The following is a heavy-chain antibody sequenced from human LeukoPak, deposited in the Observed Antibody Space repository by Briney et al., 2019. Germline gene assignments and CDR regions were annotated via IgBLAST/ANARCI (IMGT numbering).Heavy chain of an antibody. CDR3: AAVGIGCSGGSCYSSPGPPWFDP. D-gene: IGHD2-15*01. Sequence: GASVKVSCKASGYTFTNYAMHWVRQAPGQRLEWMGWINAGNGNTKYSQKFQGRVTITRDTSASTAYMELSSLRSEDTAVYYCAAVGIGCSGGSCYSSPGPPWFDPWGQGTLVTVSS. CDR2: INAGNGNT. V-gene: IGHV1-3*01. CDR1: GYTFTNYA. J-gene: IGHJ5*02.